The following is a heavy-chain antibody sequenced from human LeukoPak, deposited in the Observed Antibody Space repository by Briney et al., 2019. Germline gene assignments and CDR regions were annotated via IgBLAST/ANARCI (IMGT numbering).Heavy chain of an antibody. CDR1: AFTFSRIA. D-gene: IGHD6-13*01. V-gene: IGHV3-23*01. CDR3: AKDRIAAAGTPGH. J-gene: IGHJ4*02. Sequence: GGSLRLSCAASAFTFSRIAMSWVRQAPGKGLEWVSDIRGGGDLAYYADSVKGRFTISRDNSKNTLYLQMNSLRAEDTAVYYCAKDRIAAAGTPGHWGQGTLVTVSS. CDR2: IRGGGDLA.